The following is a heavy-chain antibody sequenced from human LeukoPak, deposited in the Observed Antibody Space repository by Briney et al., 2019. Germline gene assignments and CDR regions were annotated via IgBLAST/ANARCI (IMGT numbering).Heavy chain of an antibody. CDR2: IYTGGST. Sequence: GGSLRLSCTASGFTVSSTYMSWVRQSPGKGLEWVSVIYTGGSTDYADSVRGRFTISRDNSKNTVYVQMNGLTAEDTAVYYCARGGTKSYNYYMDVWAKGPRSPSP. J-gene: IGHJ6*03. CDR1: GFTVSSTY. CDR3: ARGGTKSYNYYMDV. V-gene: IGHV3-66*02. D-gene: IGHD1-26*01.